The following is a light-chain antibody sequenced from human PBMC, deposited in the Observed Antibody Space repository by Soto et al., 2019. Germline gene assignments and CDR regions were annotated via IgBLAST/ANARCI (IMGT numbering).Light chain of an antibody. J-gene: IGKJ1*01. CDR2: DAS. Sequence: DIQMTQSPSTLSASVGDRVTITCRASQSISRGLAWYQQKPGKAPKFLIYDASSLESGVPSRFSGSGSGTEFTLTISSLQPEDFATYYCQQYNSYPWTFGQGTKVDIK. CDR3: QQYNSYPWT. CDR1: QSISRG. V-gene: IGKV1-5*01.